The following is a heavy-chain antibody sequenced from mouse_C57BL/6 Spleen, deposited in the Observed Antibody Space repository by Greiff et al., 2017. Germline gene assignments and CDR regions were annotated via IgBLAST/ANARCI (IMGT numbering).Heavy chain of an antibody. Sequence: QVQLQQSGPELVKPGASVKISCKASGYAFSSSWMNWVKQRPGKGLEWIGRIYPGDGDTNYNGKFKGKGTLTADKSSSTAYMQLSSLTSEDSAVSFCADSSGPSYYFDYWGQGTTLTVSS. CDR2: IYPGDGDT. D-gene: IGHD3-2*02. CDR3: ADSSGPSYYFDY. CDR1: GYAFSSSW. J-gene: IGHJ2*01. V-gene: IGHV1-82*01.